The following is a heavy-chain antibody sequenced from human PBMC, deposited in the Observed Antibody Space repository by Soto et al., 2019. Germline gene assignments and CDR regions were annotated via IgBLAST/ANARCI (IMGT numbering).Heavy chain of an antibody. CDR2: IYPGDSDT. V-gene: IGHV5-51*01. D-gene: IGHD3-10*01. Sequence: PGESLKISCKGSGYSFTSYWIGWVRQMPGKGLEWMGIIYPGDSDTRYSPSFQGQVTISADKSISTAYLQWSSLKASDTAMYYCASASSGADYGSGSYLSYYYYYGMDVWGQGTTVTVSS. CDR3: ASASSGADYGSGSYLSYYYYYGMDV. CDR1: GYSFTSYW. J-gene: IGHJ6*02.